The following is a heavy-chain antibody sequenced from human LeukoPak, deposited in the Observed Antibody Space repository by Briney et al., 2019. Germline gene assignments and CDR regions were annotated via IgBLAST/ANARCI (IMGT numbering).Heavy chain of an antibody. CDR3: ARRAYGSGSYYFDY. Sequence: VASVKVSCKASGYTFTGYYMHWVRQAPGQGLEWMGWINPNSGGTNYAQKFQGRVTMTRDTSISTAYMELSRLRSDDTAVYYCARRAYGSGSYYFDYWGQGTLVTVSS. V-gene: IGHV1-2*02. J-gene: IGHJ4*02. D-gene: IGHD3-10*01. CDR1: GYTFTGYY. CDR2: INPNSGGT.